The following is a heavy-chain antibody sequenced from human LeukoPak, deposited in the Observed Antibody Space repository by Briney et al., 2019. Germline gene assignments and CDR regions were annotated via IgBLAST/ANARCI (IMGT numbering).Heavy chain of an antibody. CDR1: GYTFTSYG. CDR3: ARWGIAAAGTSRTNLNWFDP. D-gene: IGHD6-13*01. J-gene: IGHJ5*02. CDR2: IGAYNGNT. V-gene: IGHV1-18*04. Sequence: ASVKVSCKASGYTFTSYGISWVRQAPGQGLEWMGWIGAYNGNTNYAQKLQGRVTMTTDTSTSTAYMELRSLRSDDTAVYYCARWGIAAAGTSRTNLNWFDPWGQGTLVTVSS.